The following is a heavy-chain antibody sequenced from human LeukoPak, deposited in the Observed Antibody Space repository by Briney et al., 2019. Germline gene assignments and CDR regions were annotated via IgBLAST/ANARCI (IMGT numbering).Heavy chain of an antibody. J-gene: IGHJ4*02. D-gene: IGHD3-22*01. Sequence: GGSLRLSCAASGFAFSSYSMNWVRQAPGKGLEWVSYISSVSSSINYADSVKGRFTISRDNDKDSLYLQMNSLRAEDTAVYYCARSGGCYPDYWGQGTLVTVSS. V-gene: IGHV3-48*04. CDR3: ARSGGCYPDY. CDR1: GFAFSSYS. CDR2: ISSVSSSI.